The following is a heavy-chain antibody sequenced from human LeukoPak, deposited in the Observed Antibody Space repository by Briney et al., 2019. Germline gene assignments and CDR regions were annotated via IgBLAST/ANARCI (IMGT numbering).Heavy chain of an antibody. J-gene: IGHJ5*02. D-gene: IGHD1-26*01. Sequence: ASVKVSCKASGYTFTGYYMHWVRQAPGQGLEWTGWINPNSGGTNYAQKFQGRVTMTRDTSISTAYMELSRLRSDDTAVYYCARLGGALTGLNWFDPWGQGTLVTVSS. CDR2: INPNSGGT. V-gene: IGHV1-2*02. CDR3: ARLGGALTGLNWFDP. CDR1: GYTFTGYY.